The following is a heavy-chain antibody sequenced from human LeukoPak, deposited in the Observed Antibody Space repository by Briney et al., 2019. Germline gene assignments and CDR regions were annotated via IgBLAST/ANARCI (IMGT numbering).Heavy chain of an antibody. Sequence: GGSLRLSCSASGFTFSSYAMHWVRQAPGKGLEYVSAISSNGGSTYYADSVKGRFTISKDNSKNTLYLQMSSLRAEDTAVYYCVSAGYSGYGPSDYWGRGTLVTVSS. D-gene: IGHD5-12*01. J-gene: IGHJ4*02. CDR3: VSAGYSGYGPSDY. CDR1: GFTFSSYA. V-gene: IGHV3-64D*06. CDR2: ISSNGGST.